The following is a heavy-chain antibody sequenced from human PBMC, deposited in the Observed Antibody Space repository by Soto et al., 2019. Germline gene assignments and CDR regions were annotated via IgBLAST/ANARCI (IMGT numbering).Heavy chain of an antibody. Sequence: ASVKVSCTASGYTFTGYYIHWVRQAPGQGLEWMGWINPNSGGTNYAQKFQGWVTMTRDTSISTAYMELSRLRSDDTAVYYCARVSPWDYYDSSGYYDYWGQGTLVTVSS. CDR2: INPNSGGT. J-gene: IGHJ4*02. CDR1: GYTFTGYY. D-gene: IGHD3-22*01. V-gene: IGHV1-2*04. CDR3: ARVSPWDYYDSSGYYDY.